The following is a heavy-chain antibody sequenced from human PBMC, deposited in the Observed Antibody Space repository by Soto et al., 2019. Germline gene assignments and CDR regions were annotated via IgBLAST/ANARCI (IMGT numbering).Heavy chain of an antibody. Sequence: SETLSLTCAVYGGSFSGYYWSWIRQPPGKGLEWIGEINHSGSTNYNPSLKSRVTISVDTSKNQFSLKLSSVTAADTAVYYCARQWLVLYYYYGMDVWGQGTTVTVPS. CDR3: ARQWLVLYYYYGMDV. J-gene: IGHJ6*02. CDR2: INHSGST. CDR1: GGSFSGYY. D-gene: IGHD6-19*01. V-gene: IGHV4-34*01.